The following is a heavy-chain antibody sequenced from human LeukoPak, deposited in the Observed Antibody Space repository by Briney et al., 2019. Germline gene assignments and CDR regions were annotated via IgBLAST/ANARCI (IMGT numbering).Heavy chain of an antibody. V-gene: IGHV3-66*01. Sequence: GGSLILSCAASGVTVSNNFMLWVRQAPGKGLEWVSLIYSGGDTHYADSGKGRLTISRDNSKNTLYLQLNNLRAEDTAVYYCARDPPAVAINTSGWGQGTMVTVSS. CDR3: ARDPPAVAINTSG. J-gene: IGHJ4*02. CDR2: IYSGGDT. D-gene: IGHD5-24*01. CDR1: GVTVSNNF.